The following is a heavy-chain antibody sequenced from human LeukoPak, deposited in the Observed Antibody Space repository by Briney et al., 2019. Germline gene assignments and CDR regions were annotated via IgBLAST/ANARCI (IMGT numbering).Heavy chain of an antibody. J-gene: IGHJ3*02. CDR1: GYTFTGYY. D-gene: IGHD6-19*01. CDR2: INPNSGGT. Sequence: APVKVSCKASGYTFTGYYMHWVRQAPGQGLEWMGWINPNSGGTNYAQKFQGRVTMTRDTSISTAYMELSRLRSDDTAVYYCARDQILQAVADCAFDIWGQGTMVTVSS. CDR3: ARDQILQAVADCAFDI. V-gene: IGHV1-2*02.